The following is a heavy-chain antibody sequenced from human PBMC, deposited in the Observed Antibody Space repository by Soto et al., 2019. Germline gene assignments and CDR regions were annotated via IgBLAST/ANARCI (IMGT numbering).Heavy chain of an antibody. V-gene: IGHV4-34*01. CDR3: ARVAYSSGWYNWFDP. Sequence: SETLSLTCAVHGGPFSGYYWSWIRQPPGMGLEWIGEINHSGSINYNPSLKSRLTISVDTSKNQFSLKLTSVTAADTAVYYCARVAYSSGWYNWFDPWGQGTLVTVSS. CDR1: GGPFSGYY. J-gene: IGHJ5*02. CDR2: INHSGSI. D-gene: IGHD6-19*01.